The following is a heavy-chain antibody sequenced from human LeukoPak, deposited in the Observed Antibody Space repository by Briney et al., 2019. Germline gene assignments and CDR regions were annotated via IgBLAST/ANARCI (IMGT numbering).Heavy chain of an antibody. D-gene: IGHD4-23*01. J-gene: IGHJ4*02. V-gene: IGHV3-23*01. CDR1: GFTFSSYA. Sequence: PGGSLRLSCAASGFTFSSYAMGWVRQAPGKGLEWVSAISGSGGSTYYADSVKGRFTISRDNSKNTLYLQMNSLRAEDTAVCYCANSLDYGGKKYFDYWGQGTLVTVSS. CDR3: ANSLDYGGKKYFDY. CDR2: ISGSGGST.